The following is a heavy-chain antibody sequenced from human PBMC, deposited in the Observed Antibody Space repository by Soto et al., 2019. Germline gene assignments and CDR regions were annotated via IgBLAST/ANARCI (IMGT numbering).Heavy chain of an antibody. Sequence: RPGGSLRLSCAASGFTFDDYGMSWVRQAPGKGLEWVSGINWNGGSTGYADSVKGRFTISRDNAKNSLYLQMNSLRAEDTALYHCAREGTYYDFWSGYYPLGYWGQGTLVTVSS. D-gene: IGHD3-3*01. CDR1: GFTFDDYG. J-gene: IGHJ4*02. V-gene: IGHV3-20*01. CDR3: AREGTYYDFWSGYYPLGY. CDR2: INWNGGST.